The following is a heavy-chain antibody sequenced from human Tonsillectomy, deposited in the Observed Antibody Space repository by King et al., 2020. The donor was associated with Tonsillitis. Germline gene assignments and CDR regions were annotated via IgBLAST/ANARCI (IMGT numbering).Heavy chain of an antibody. V-gene: IGHV1-18*01. Sequence: QLVQSGTEVKKPGASVKVSCKASGYTFTSHGISWVRQAPGQGLEWMGWISTYNGDTNFAQKFQDRVTMTTDTSTSTAYMDLRSLKSDDTAVYYCARIELISLSDYYFDYWGQGTLVTVSS. CDR3: ARIELISLSDYYFDY. D-gene: IGHD2/OR15-2a*01. CDR1: GYTFTSHG. J-gene: IGHJ4*02. CDR2: ISTYNGDT.